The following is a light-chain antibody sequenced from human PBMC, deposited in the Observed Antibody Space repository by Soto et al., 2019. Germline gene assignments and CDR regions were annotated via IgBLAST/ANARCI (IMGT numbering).Light chain of an antibody. V-gene: IGLV2-14*01. CDR1: SSDVGGYNF. CDR3: SSYTSISTDV. J-gene: IGLJ1*01. CDR2: DVT. Sequence: QSALTQPASVSGSPGQSITISCTGTSSDVGGYNFVSWYQQHPDKAPKLMIYDVTNRPSGASNRFSGSKSGNTASLTISGLQAEDEADYYCSSYTSISTDVFGTGTKLTVL.